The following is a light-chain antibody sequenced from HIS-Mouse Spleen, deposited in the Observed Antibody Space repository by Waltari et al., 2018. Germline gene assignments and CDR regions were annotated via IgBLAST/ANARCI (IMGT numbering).Light chain of an antibody. CDR3: CSYAGSRV. CDR1: SSDVGSYNL. J-gene: IGLJ2*01. CDR2: EGS. Sequence: QSALTQPASVSGSPGQSITIPCTGPSSDVGSYNLVSWYQQHPGKAPKLMIYEGSKRPSGVSNRFSGSKSGNTASLTISGLQAEDEADYYCCSYAGSRVFGGGTKLTVL. V-gene: IGLV2-23*01.